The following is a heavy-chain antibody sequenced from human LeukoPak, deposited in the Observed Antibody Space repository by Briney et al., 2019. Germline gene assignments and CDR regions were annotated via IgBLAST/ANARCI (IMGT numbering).Heavy chain of an antibody. V-gene: IGHV3-49*04. Sequence: PGGSLRLSCTASGFTFGDYAMSWVRQAPGKGLEWVGFIRSKAYGGTKEYAAAVKGRFTISRDDSKSIAYLQMNSLKTEDTAVYYCTSYTRRYSGSWQAGYFQHWGQGTLVTVSS. J-gene: IGHJ1*01. CDR3: TSYTRRYSGSWQAGYFQH. CDR1: GFTFGDYA. D-gene: IGHD1-26*01. CDR2: IRSKAYGGTK.